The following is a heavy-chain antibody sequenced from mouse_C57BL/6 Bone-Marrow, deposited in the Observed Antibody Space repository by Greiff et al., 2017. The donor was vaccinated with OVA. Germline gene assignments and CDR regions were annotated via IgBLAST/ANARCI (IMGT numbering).Heavy chain of an antibody. Sequence: QVQLQQPGAELVKPGASVKMSCKASGYTFTSYWITWVKQRPGQGLEWIGDIYPGSGSTNYNEKFKGKATLTVDTSSSTAYIQLSCLTSEDSAVYDCARVDGDCLGWFAYWGQGTLVTDSA. CDR3: ARVDGDCLGWFAY. CDR2: IYPGSGST. V-gene: IGHV1-55*01. D-gene: IGHD2-13*01. CDR1: GYTFTSYW. J-gene: IGHJ3*01.